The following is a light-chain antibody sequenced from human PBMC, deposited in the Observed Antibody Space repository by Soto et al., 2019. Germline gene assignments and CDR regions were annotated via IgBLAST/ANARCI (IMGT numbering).Light chain of an antibody. CDR2: GAS. CDR3: QQYDISPHT. V-gene: IGKV3-20*01. J-gene: IGKJ2*01. Sequence: EIVLTQSPGTLSLSPGESATLSCRASQSVSSSQVAWYQQKPGQAPRLLIYGASSRATGIPDRFSGVGSETDLTLTISRLEPEDFAVYYCQQYDISPHTFGQGTKLEI. CDR1: QSVSSSQ.